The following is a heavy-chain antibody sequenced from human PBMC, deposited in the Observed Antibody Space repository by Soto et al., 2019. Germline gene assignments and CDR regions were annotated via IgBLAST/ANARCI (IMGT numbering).Heavy chain of an antibody. CDR3: AREWGLLPYYVMNV. J-gene: IGHJ6*02. CDR1: GGSMSSEGYY. V-gene: IGHV4-61*03. Sequence: LSLTCTVSGGSMSSEGYYWTWLRQPPGKGLEWIGYISYTGRTKYNPSLQSRVTISVDTSKNDFSLNLSSVTAADTAVYFCAREWGLLPYYVMNVWGHGTAVTVSS. D-gene: IGHD7-27*01. CDR2: ISYTGRT.